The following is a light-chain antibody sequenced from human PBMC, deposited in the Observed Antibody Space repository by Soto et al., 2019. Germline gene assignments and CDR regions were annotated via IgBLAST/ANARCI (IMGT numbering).Light chain of an antibody. CDR1: QSVSSN. CDR3: QQRLSWPIT. V-gene: IGKV3-15*01. CDR2: GAS. Sequence: EIVMTQSPANLSVSPGERATLSCRASQSVSSNLAWYQQKPGQAPRLLIYGASTRATGIPARFSGSGSGTEFTLTISSLQSEDFAVYYCQQRLSWPITFGQGTRLEIK. J-gene: IGKJ5*01.